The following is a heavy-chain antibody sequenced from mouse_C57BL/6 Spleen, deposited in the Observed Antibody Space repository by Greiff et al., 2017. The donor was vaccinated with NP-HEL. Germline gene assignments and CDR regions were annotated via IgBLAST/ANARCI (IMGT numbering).Heavy chain of an antibody. CDR3: ARLLRYPYWYFDV. Sequence: EVKLVESGGGLVQPGGSLKLSCAASGFTFSDYYMYWVRQTPEKRLEWVAYISNGGGSTYYPDTVKGRFTISRDNAKNTLYLQMSRLKSEDTAMYYCARLLRYPYWYFDVWGTGTTVTVSS. CDR2: ISNGGGST. J-gene: IGHJ1*03. V-gene: IGHV5-12*01. CDR1: GFTFSDYY. D-gene: IGHD1-1*01.